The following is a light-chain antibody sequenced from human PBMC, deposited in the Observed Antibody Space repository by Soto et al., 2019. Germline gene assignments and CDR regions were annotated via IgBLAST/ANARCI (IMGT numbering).Light chain of an antibody. Sequence: IQLTQSPSSLSASVGDRVTFTCRASEAISSYLVWYQQKPGAAPKLLIYAASALHSGVPSRFSGSGSGTDFTLTISSLHPEDFAVYFCQQFKNYPITFGQETRLQI. CDR3: QQFKNYPIT. CDR1: EAISSY. V-gene: IGKV1-9*01. CDR2: AAS. J-gene: IGKJ5*01.